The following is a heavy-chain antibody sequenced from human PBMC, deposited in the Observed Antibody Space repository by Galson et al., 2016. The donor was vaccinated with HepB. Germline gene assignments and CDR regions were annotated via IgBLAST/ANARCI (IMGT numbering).Heavy chain of an antibody. Sequence: SLRLSCAASGFTFSTYWMHWVRQAPGKGLEWVSRINSDGSSTGFADSVKGRFTISRDNAKNTLYLQMNSLRAEDTAVYYCASSVRGSGSPPGGYWGQGILVTVSS. J-gene: IGHJ4*02. CDR2: INSDGSST. D-gene: IGHD3-10*01. CDR3: ASSVRGSGSPPGGY. V-gene: IGHV3-74*01. CDR1: GFTFSTYW.